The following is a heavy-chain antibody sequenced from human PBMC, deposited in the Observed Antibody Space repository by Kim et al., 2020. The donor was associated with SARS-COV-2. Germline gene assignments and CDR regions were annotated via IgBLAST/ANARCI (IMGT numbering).Heavy chain of an antibody. V-gene: IGHV4-59*01. D-gene: IGHD3-3*01. CDR2: IYYSGSN. CDR1: GGSISSYY. J-gene: IGHJ3*02. Sequence: SETLSLTCTVSGGSISSYYWSWIRQPPGKGLEWIGYIYYSGSNNYNPSLKSRVTISVDTSKNQFSLKLSSVTAADTAVYYCARAPGVTIFGVVSSFDIWGQGTMVTVSS. CDR3: ARAPGVTIFGVVSSFDI.